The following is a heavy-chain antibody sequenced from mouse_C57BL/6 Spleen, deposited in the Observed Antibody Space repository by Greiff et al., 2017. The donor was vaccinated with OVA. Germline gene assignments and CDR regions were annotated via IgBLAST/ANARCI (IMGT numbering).Heavy chain of an antibody. Sequence: QVQLKESGAELVRPGASVTLSCKASGYTFTDYEMHWVKQTPVHGLEWIGAIDPETGGTAYNQKFKGKAILTADKSSSTAYMALRSLTSEDSAVYYCTRGGYYGQGAMDYWGQGTSVTVSS. D-gene: IGHD1-1*01. CDR3: TRGGYYGQGAMDY. V-gene: IGHV1-15*01. J-gene: IGHJ4*01. CDR1: GYTFTDYE. CDR2: IDPETGGT.